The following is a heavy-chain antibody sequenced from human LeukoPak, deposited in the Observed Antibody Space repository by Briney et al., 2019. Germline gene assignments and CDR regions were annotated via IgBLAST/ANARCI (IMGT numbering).Heavy chain of an antibody. J-gene: IGHJ4*02. CDR3: ARFIGYCSGGSCYSELSSAESYFDY. CDR2: IYYSGST. Sequence: SETLSLTCTVSGGSISSGGYYWSWIRQHPGKGLEWIGYIYYSGSTYYNPSLKSRVTISVDTSKNQFSLKLSSVTAADTAVYYCARFIGYCSGGSCYSELSSAESYFDYWGQGALVTVSS. CDR1: GGSISSGGYY. D-gene: IGHD2-15*01. V-gene: IGHV4-31*03.